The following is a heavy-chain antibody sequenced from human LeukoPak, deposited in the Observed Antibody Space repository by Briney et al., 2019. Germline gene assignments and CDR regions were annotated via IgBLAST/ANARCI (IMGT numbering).Heavy chain of an antibody. D-gene: IGHD6-19*01. CDR3: VRGRGWDHDY. Sequence: SETLSLTCTVSGGSISNYYWTWIRQPAGKGLEWIGRIYASGNTNYNPSLKSRVTMLVDTSKNQFSLKLNSVTAADTAVYYCVRGRGWDHDYWGQGTLVTVSS. CDR1: GGSISNYY. J-gene: IGHJ4*02. CDR2: IYASGNT. V-gene: IGHV4-4*07.